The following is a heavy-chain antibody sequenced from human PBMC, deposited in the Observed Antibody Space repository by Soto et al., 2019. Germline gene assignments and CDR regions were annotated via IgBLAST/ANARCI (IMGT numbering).Heavy chain of an antibody. Sequence: EVRLVESGGGLVQPGGSLRLSCAASGFTFRSFSISWVRQAPGKGLEWIAYISSSSSLIYYADSVKGRFPISRDNAKNSVFLQMDSLRAGDTALYYCARETSYGGYAYWGQGTQVTVSS. D-gene: IGHD5-12*01. V-gene: IGHV3-48*04. CDR3: ARETSYGGYAY. CDR1: GFTFRSFS. CDR2: ISSSSSLI. J-gene: IGHJ4*02.